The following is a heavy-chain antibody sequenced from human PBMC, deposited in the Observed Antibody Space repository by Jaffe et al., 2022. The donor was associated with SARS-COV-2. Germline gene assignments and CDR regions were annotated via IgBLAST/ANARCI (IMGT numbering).Heavy chain of an antibody. V-gene: IGHV3-64*01. CDR3: ALLVTATDDAFDI. J-gene: IGHJ3*02. CDR1: GFTFSSYA. Sequence: EVQLVESGGGLVQPGGSLRLSCAASGFTFSSYAMHWVRQAPGKGLEYVSAISSNGGSTYYANSVKGRFTISRDNSKNTLYLQMGSLRAEDMAVYYCALLVTATDDAFDIWGQGTMVTVSS. D-gene: IGHD2-21*02. CDR2: ISSNGGST.